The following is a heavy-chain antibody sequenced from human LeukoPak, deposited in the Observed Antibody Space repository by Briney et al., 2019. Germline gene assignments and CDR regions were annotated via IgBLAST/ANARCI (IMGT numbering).Heavy chain of an antibody. J-gene: IGHJ4*02. CDR3: ARTNLYGALDY. V-gene: IGHV1-46*01. CDR1: GYTFTSYY. Sequence: ASVKVSCKASGYTFTSYYMHWVRQAPGQGLEWMGIINPSSGSTSNAQKFQGRVTMTRNTSISTAYMELSSLRSEDTAVYYCARTNLYGALDYWGQGTLVTVSS. D-gene: IGHD4-17*01. CDR2: INPSSGST.